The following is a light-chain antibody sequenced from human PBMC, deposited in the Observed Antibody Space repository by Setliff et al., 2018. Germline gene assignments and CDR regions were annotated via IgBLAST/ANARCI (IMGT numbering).Light chain of an antibody. V-gene: IGLV2-18*02. CDR2: EVS. CDR1: SSDVGSYNR. J-gene: IGLJ1*01. CDR3: SSYTSSSTYV. Sequence: QSVLTQPPSVSGSPGQSVTISCTGTSSDVGSYNRVSWYQQPPGTAPKLMIYEVSNRPSGVPDRFSGSKSGNTASLTISGLQAEGEADYYCSSYTSSSTYVFGTGTKGTVL.